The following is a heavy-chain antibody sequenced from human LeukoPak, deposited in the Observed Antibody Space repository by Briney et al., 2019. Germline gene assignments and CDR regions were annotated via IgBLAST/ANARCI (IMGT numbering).Heavy chain of an antibody. J-gene: IGHJ4*02. CDR2: IRGSDSRT. V-gene: IGHV3-23*01. D-gene: IGHD6-25*01. CDR3: AKSGSRETVDY. Sequence: GRSLTPSCAASAFTFSSDAMSWVRQTPGKGLECVSTIRGSDSRTYYADSVKGRFTISRDNSTNTLYLQMNSLRARDTAVYYCAKSGSRETVDYWGQGTLVTVSS. CDR1: AFTFSSDA.